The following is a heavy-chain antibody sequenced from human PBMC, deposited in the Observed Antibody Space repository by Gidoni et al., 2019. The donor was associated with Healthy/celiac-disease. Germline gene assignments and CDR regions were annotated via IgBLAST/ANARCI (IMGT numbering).Heavy chain of an antibody. D-gene: IGHD3-22*01. Sequence: QMQLVQSGPEVKKPGTSVKVSCKAPGFTFTSSAMQWVRQARGQRLEWIGWIVVGSGNTNYAQKFQERVTITRDMSTSTAYMELSSLRSEDTAVYYCAAVDYYDSSGYHHDYWGQGTLVTVSS. CDR2: IVVGSGNT. CDR3: AAVDYYDSSGYHHDY. V-gene: IGHV1-58*02. J-gene: IGHJ4*02. CDR1: GFTFTSSA.